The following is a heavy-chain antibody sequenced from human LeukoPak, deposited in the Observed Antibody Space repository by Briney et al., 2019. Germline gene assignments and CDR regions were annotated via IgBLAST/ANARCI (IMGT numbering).Heavy chain of an antibody. J-gene: IGHJ4*02. CDR2: INPSSGST. Sequence: ASVKVSCKASGYTFTSYYMHWVRQAPGQGLEWMGIINPSSGSTSNAQMFQGRVTMTRDTSTSTVYLELSNLRSDDTAVYYCARDGEYYDSRGSYFDSWGQGTLVTVSS. CDR1: GYTFTSYY. V-gene: IGHV1-46*01. CDR3: ARDGEYYDSRGSYFDS. D-gene: IGHD3-22*01.